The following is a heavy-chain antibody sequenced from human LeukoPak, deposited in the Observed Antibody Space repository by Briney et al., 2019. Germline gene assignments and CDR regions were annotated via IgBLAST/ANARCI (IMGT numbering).Heavy chain of an antibody. CDR3: ARVRAYGEVGY. V-gene: IGHV4-39*07. CDR2: IYHSGST. J-gene: IGHJ4*02. D-gene: IGHD4-17*01. Sequence: PSETLSLTCTVSGGSISSSSYYWGWIRQPPGKGLEWIGSIYHSGSTYYNPSLKSRVTISVDTSENQFSLKLSSVTVADTAVYYCARVRAYGEVGYWGQGTLVTVSS. CDR1: GGSISSSSYY.